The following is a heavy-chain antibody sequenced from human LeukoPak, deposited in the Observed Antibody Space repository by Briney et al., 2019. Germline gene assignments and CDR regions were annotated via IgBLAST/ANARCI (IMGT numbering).Heavy chain of an antibody. CDR1: GGSISSYY. Sequence: MSSETLSLTCTVSGGSISSYYWSWIRQPAGKGLEWIGRIYSTGSTNYNPSLKSRVTMSVDTSKNQFSLKLSSVTAADTAVYYCARELGLVVVTHDAFDIWGQGTMVTVSS. CDR2: IYSTGST. J-gene: IGHJ3*02. D-gene: IGHD3-22*01. V-gene: IGHV4-4*07. CDR3: ARELGLVVVTHDAFDI.